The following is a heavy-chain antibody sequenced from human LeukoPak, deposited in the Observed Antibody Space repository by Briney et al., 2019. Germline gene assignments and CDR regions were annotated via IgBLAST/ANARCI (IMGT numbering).Heavy chain of an antibody. V-gene: IGHV3-53*01. CDR2: IYSGGST. CDR1: GFTVSSNY. CDR3: ARESGITIFGVSTRNYMDV. D-gene: IGHD3-3*01. J-gene: IGHJ6*03. Sequence: GGSLRLSCAASGFTVSSNYMSWVRQAPGKGLEWVSVIYSGGSTYYADSVKGRFTISRDNSKNTLYLQMNSLRAEDTAVYYCARESGITIFGVSTRNYMDVWGKGTTVTVSS.